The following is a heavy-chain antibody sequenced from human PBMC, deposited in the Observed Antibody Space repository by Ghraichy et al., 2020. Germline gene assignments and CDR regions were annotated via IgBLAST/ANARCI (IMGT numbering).Heavy chain of an antibody. CDR1: GGSFSGYY. CDR3: ASGRHYDYVWGSYRYADY. J-gene: IGHJ4*02. Sequence: SETLSLTCAVYGGSFSGYYWSWIRQPPGKGLEWIGEINHSGSTNYNPSLKSRVTISVDTSKNQFSLKLSSVTAADTAVYYCASGRHYDYVWGSYRYADYWGQGTLVTVSS. CDR2: INHSGST. V-gene: IGHV4-34*01. D-gene: IGHD3-16*02.